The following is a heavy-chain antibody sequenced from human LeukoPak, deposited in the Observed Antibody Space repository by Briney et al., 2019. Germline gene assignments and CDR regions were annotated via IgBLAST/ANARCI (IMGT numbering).Heavy chain of an antibody. D-gene: IGHD6-13*01. CDR3: AKRDSGNMAYFDP. CDR1: GFTFSSSG. CDR2: ISGSGSST. Sequence: SGGSLRLSCAASGFTFSSSGMSWVRQAPGKGLEWVSTISGSGSSTYYADSVKGRFTISRDNSKNTLYLQMNSLRAEDTAIYYCAKRDSGNMAYFDPWGQGTLVTVSS. J-gene: IGHJ5*02. V-gene: IGHV3-23*01.